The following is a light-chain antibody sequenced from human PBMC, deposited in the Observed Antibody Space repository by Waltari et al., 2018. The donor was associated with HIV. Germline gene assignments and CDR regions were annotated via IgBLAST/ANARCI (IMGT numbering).Light chain of an antibody. CDR2: AAS. CDR1: KSISSH. V-gene: IGKV3-15*01. CDR3: LQYTFWPPYT. J-gene: IGKJ2*01. Sequence: SCRASKSISSHLAWYQQKPGQAPRLLIYAASNRATGIPARFSGSGSGTDFTLTISSLQPEDFAVYYCLQYTFWPPYTFGQGTKLEMK.